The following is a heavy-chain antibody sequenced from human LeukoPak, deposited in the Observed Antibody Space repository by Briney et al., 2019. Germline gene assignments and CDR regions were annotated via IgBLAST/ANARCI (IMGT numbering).Heavy chain of an antibody. CDR2: IYDSGST. Sequence: SETLSLTCTVSGGSISSSSYYWGWIRQPPGKGLEWIGYIYDSGSTYYNPSLKSRITISVDTSENRFSLKLSSVTATDTAVYYCARDCSGGSCYGAFDIWGQGTMVTVSS. CDR1: GGSISSSSYY. V-gene: IGHV4-30-4*08. D-gene: IGHD2-15*01. J-gene: IGHJ3*02. CDR3: ARDCSGGSCYGAFDI.